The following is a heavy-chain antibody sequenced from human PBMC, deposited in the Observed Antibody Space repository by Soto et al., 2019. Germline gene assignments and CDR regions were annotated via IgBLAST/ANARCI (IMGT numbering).Heavy chain of an antibody. CDR1: GYTFTSYA. V-gene: IGHV1-18*01. J-gene: IGHJ5*02. CDR2: ISAYNGNT. Sequence: GASVKVSCKASGYTFTSYAMHWVRQAPGQRLEWMGWISAYNGNTNYAQKLQGRVTMTTDTSTSTAYMELRSLRSDDTAVYYCARVGYSYGYWFDPWGQGTLVTVSS. D-gene: IGHD5-18*01. CDR3: ARVGYSYGYWFDP.